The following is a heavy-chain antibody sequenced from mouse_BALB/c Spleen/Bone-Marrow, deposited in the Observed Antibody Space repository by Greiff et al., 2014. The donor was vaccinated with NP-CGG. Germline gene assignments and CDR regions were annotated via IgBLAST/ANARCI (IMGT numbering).Heavy chain of an antibody. D-gene: IGHD2-1*01. CDR3: ARDKNYGSYWYFDV. CDR2: IRNKANGYTT. V-gene: IGHV7-3*02. CDR1: GFTFTDYY. Sequence: EVQVVESGGGLVQPGGSLGPSCATSGFTFTDYYMSWVRQPPGKALEWLGFIRNKANGYTTEYSASVKGRFTISRDNSQSILYLQMNTLRAEDSATYYCARDKNYGSYWYFDVWGAGTTVTVSS. J-gene: IGHJ1*01.